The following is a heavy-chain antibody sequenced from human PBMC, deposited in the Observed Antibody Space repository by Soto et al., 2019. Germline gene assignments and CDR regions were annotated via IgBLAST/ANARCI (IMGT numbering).Heavy chain of an antibody. CDR1: GFTVSSNY. CDR3: ARSGPGYSSGWYGAFDI. CDR2: IYSGGST. V-gene: IGHV3-53*01. Sequence: GGSLRLSCAASGFTVSSNYMSWVRQAPGKGLEWVSVIYSGGSTYYADSVKGRFTISRDNSKNTLYLQMNSLRAEDTAVYFCARSGPGYSSGWYGAFDIWGHGTMVTVSS. D-gene: IGHD6-19*01. J-gene: IGHJ3*02.